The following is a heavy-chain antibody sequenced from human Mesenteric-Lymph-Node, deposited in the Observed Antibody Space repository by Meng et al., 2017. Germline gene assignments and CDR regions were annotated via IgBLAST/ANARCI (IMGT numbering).Heavy chain of an antibody. D-gene: IGHD4-17*01. CDR1: GGSFSGYY. CDR2: INHSGST. J-gene: IGHJ4*02. Sequence: QLHLQQGGAGLLKPSATLSPTGAVYGGSFSGYYWSWIRQPPGKGLEWIGEINHSGSTNYNPSLKSRVTISVDTSKNQFSLNLSSLTAADTAVYYCARHVYGDSYGFWGQGTLVTVSS. V-gene: IGHV4-34*01. CDR3: ARHVYGDSYGF.